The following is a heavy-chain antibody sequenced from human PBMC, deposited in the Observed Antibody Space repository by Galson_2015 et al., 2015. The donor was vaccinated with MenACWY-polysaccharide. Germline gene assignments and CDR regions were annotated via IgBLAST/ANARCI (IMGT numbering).Heavy chain of an antibody. Sequence: SVKVSCKASGYTFGSYAMNWVRQAPGQGLEWMGWINTNTGNPTSAPGFTGRFVFSLDTSVSMAYLQISSLKAEDTAAYYCARESEYYDSFDGFDIWGQGTMVTVSS. CDR3: ARESEYYDSFDGFDI. CDR1: GYTFGSYA. CDR2: INTNTGNP. D-gene: IGHD3-22*01. J-gene: IGHJ3*02. V-gene: IGHV7-4-1*04.